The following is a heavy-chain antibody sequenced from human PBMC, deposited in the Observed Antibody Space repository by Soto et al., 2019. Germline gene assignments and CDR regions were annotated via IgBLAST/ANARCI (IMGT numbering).Heavy chain of an antibody. Sequence: SETLSLTCTVSGGSISSGGYYWSWIRQHPGKGLEYIGYIYHTGSTYYNPSLKSRVTMSVDTSKNQFSLKLSSVTAADTAVYYCARDKGYSNPRGHWFDPWGQGTLVTVPQ. D-gene: IGHD4-4*01. CDR3: ARDKGYSNPRGHWFDP. V-gene: IGHV4-31*03. CDR2: IYHTGST. CDR1: GGSISSGGYY. J-gene: IGHJ5*02.